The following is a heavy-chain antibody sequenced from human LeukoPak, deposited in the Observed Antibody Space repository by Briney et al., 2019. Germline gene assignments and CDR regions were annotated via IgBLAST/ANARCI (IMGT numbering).Heavy chain of an antibody. V-gene: IGHV3-74*01. Sequence: GGSLRLSCAGSGFSFSTYWMHWVRQAPGKGLEWVSGMKPEGGATYYADAVKGRFTISRDNAKSTVYLQMSSLRAEDTAVHYCTAVDDVWGQGTLVTVSS. CDR2: MKPEGGAT. CDR3: TAVDDV. D-gene: IGHD1-1*01. CDR1: GFSFSTYW. J-gene: IGHJ4*02.